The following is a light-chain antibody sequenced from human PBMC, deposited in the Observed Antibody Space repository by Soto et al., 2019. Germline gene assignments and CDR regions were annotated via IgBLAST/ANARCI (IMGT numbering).Light chain of an antibody. CDR3: NSHTSNSALV. V-gene: IGLV2-14*01. CDR1: SSDIGAYNF. CDR2: EVD. Sequence: QSALTQPASVSGSPGQSITISCTGTSSDIGAYNFVSWYQQHPGKAPKLMIYEVDNRPSGVSNRFSGSKSGNTASLTISGLQAEDEADYYCNSHTSNSALVLGGGTKLTVL. J-gene: IGLJ2*01.